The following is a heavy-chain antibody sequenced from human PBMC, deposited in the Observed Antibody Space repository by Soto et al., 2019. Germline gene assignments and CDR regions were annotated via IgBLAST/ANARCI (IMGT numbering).Heavy chain of an antibody. CDR2: IHTSGSS. J-gene: IGHJ5*02. CDR3: ARDFQDSVCYPWFDA. V-gene: IGHV4-4*08. D-gene: IGHD2-15*01. Sequence: PSETLKLTCTVSGYTSTSYYWGWIRQAPGTGLEWIGHIHTSGSSTRNRPLTRRDTISIDISKSQISHKLRTLTSADTAAHYCARDFQDSVCYPWFDAWGQGTLVTVSS. CDR1: GYTSTSYY.